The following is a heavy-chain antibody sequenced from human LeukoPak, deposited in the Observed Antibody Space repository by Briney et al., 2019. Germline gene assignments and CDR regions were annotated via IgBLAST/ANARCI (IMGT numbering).Heavy chain of an antibody. CDR1: VYTFTSYD. V-gene: IGHV1-8*01. CDR3: ARSLFRFLEWSYRSYYYYYMDV. D-gene: IGHD3-3*01. Sequence: GASVKVSCTASVYTFTSYDINWVRQATGPGIEWMGWVNPNSGYTGSAQNFQGRVTMTRNTSIGTSYMELSSLRSEDTAVYYCARSLFRFLEWSYRSYYYYYMDVWGKGTTVTVSS. CDR2: VNPNSGYT. J-gene: IGHJ6*03.